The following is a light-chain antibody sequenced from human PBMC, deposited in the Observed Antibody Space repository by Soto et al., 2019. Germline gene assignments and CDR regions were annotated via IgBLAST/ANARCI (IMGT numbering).Light chain of an antibody. CDR3: QKYDNWPPYT. CDR2: RAS. CDR1: QTVRSN. Sequence: IVMTQSPATLSVSPGERVTLSCRASQTVRSNLAWYQQKPGQAPRLLIYRASTRATGIPARFSGSGSGTEFTLAISSLQSEEFAVYYCQKYDNWPPYTFGQGTKVDIK. V-gene: IGKV3-15*01. J-gene: IGKJ2*01.